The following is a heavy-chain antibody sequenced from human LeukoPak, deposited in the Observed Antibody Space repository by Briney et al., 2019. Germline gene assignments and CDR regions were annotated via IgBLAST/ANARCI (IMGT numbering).Heavy chain of an antibody. D-gene: IGHD3-10*01. J-gene: IGHJ4*02. V-gene: IGHV1-69*13. Sequence: SVKVSCKTSGYTFSDYYMHWVRQAPGQGLEWMGGIIPIFGTANYAQKFQGRVTITADESTSTAYMELSSLRSEDTAVYYCARERAFGVTTGFNYWGQGTLVTVSS. CDR1: GYTFSDYY. CDR3: ARERAFGVTTGFNY. CDR2: IIPIFGTA.